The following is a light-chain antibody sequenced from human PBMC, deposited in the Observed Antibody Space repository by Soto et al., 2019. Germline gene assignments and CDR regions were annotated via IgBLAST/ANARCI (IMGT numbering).Light chain of an antibody. CDR2: EVS. V-gene: IGLV2-8*01. J-gene: IGLJ1*01. Sequence: QSALTQPPSASGSPGQSVTISCTGTSSDVGGYKYVSWFQQHPGKAPKLMICEVSKRPSGVPDRFSGSRSGNPASLTVSGLQAEDEADYYCCSYAGSNNYVFGTGTKVTVL. CDR1: SSDVGGYKY. CDR3: CSYAGSNNYV.